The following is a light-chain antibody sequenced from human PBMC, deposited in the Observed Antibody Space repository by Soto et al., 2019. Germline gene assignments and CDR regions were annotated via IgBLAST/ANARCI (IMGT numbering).Light chain of an antibody. J-gene: IGKJ5*01. CDR1: HNILTN. Sequence: EIVMTQSPAPLSLSLGERATLSXRASHNILTNLSWYQQKPGXAPSXXXDCXSTMANGSPARLSGSGSGTEFTRTISSRHSEDCDIYYWHQYKNGPRTFGQGTRLDIK. CDR2: CXS. V-gene: IGKV3-15*01. CDR3: HQYKNGPRT.